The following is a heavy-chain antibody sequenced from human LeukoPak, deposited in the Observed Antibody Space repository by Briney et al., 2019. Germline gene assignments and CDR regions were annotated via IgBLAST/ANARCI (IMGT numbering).Heavy chain of an antibody. J-gene: IGHJ4*02. CDR1: GGSIRSTNYY. CDR3: ARANYYDSTGYLPVVYPSDY. V-gene: IGHV4-31*03. CDR2: IYHSGST. Sequence: SQALSLTCTVSGGSIRSTNYYWSWIRQDPAKGVEWIGYIYHSGSTYYNPSLKSRVTMSLGTSKNQFSLKLRSVTAADTAVYYCARANYYDSTGYLPVVYPSDYWGQGTLVTVSS. D-gene: IGHD3-22*01.